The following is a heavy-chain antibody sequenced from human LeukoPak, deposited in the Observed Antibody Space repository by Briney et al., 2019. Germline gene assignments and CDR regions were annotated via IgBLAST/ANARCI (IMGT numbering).Heavy chain of an antibody. CDR3: AKDLGRAATSSLTFDY. J-gene: IGHJ4*02. V-gene: IGHV3-9*01. Sequence: PGGSLRLSCAASGFTFDDYAMHWVRQAPGKGLEWVSGISWNSGSIGYADSVKGRFTISRDNAKNSLYLQMNSLRAEDTALYYCAKDLGRAATSSLTFDYWGQGTLVTVSS. D-gene: IGHD2-2*01. CDR2: ISWNSGSI. CDR1: GFTFDDYA.